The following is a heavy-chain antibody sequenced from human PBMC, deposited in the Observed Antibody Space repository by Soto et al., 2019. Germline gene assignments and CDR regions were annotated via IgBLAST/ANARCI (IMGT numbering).Heavy chain of an antibody. CDR1: GGSFSGYY. J-gene: IGHJ6*02. D-gene: IGHD3-3*01. CDR3: ARVRFLEWLPYYYYYGMDV. V-gene: IGHV4-34*01. Sequence: PSETLSLTCAVYGGSFSGYYWSWIRQPPGKGLEWIGEINHSGSTNYNPSLKSRVTISVDTSKNQFSLKLSSVTAADTAVYYCARVRFLEWLPYYYYYGMDVWGQGTTVTVSS. CDR2: INHSGST.